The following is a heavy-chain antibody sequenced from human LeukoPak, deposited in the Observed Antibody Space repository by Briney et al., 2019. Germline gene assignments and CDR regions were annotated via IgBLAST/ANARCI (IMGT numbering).Heavy chain of an antibody. CDR3: ARGRRVGLAKYPILNAFFDY. J-gene: IGHJ4*02. CDR1: GGSISISDYY. CDR2: IIDTGST. D-gene: IGHD1-14*01. V-gene: IGHV4-39*07. Sequence: KPSETLSLTCTVSGGSISISDYYWTWIRQPPGKGLEWIGEIIDTGSTKYNSSLKSRVTISVDTSKNEFSLNLTSVTAADTAVYYCARGRRVGLAKYPILNAFFDYWGQGTLVTVSS.